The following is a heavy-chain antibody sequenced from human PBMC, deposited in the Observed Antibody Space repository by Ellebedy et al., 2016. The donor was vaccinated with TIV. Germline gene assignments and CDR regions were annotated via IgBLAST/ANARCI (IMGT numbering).Heavy chain of an antibody. CDR1: GFTFSNYA. CDR3: AAGSREYWFDP. Sequence: PGGSLRLSCAASGFTFSNYAMSWVRQAPGKGLEWVSRSSSDGRSTSYADSVKGRFTISRDNAKDTLYLQMNTRGVEDTAVYYCAAGSREYWFDPWGQGTLVTVSS. V-gene: IGHV3-74*01. D-gene: IGHD3-10*01. J-gene: IGHJ5*02. CDR2: SSSDGRST.